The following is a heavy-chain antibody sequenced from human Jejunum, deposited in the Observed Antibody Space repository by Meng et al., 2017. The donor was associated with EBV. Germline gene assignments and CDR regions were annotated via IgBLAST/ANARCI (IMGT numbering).Heavy chain of an antibody. J-gene: IGHJ5*02. V-gene: IGHV7-4-1*02. CDR2: INTNTGYP. Sequence: QVELVQSGSELKKPGASVKVSCKASGYTSTSSGINWVRQAPGQGLEWMGWINTNTGYPTYAQDFTGRFVFSLDTSVSTAYLQITSLSTEDNAVYYCARVRPGGGWFDPWGQGTLVTASS. D-gene: IGHD2-8*02. CDR3: ARVRPGGGWFDP. CDR1: GYTSTSSG.